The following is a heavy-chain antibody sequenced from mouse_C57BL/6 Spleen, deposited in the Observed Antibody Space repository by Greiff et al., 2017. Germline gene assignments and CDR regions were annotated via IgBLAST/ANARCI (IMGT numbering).Heavy chain of an antibody. D-gene: IGHD1-1*02. CDR3: ARSGGSYRYFDV. CDR1: GYTFTSYW. Sequence: QVQLQQSGAELVRPGSSVKLSCKASGYTFTSYWMHWVKQRPIQGLEWIGNIDPSDSETHYNQKFKDKATLTVDKSSSTAYMQLSSLTSEDSAVYYCARSGGSYRYFDVWGTGTTVTVSS. J-gene: IGHJ1*03. V-gene: IGHV1-52*01. CDR2: IDPSDSET.